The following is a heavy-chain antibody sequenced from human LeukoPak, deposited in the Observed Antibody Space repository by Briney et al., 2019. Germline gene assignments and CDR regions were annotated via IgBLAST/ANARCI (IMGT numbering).Heavy chain of an antibody. J-gene: IGHJ3*02. CDR1: GGSFSGYY. D-gene: IGHD3-3*01. V-gene: IGHV4-34*01. CDR3: ARGLRFLEWLLIGNAFDI. Sequence: SETLSLTCAVYGGSFSGYYWSWIRQPPGKGLEWIGEINHSGSTNYNPSLKSRVTISVDTSKNQFSLKLSSVTAADTAVYYCARGLRFLEWLLIGNAFDIWGQGTMVTVSS. CDR2: INHSGST.